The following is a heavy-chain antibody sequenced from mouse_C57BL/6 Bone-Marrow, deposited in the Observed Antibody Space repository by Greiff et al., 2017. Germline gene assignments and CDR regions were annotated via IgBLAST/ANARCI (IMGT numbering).Heavy chain of an antibody. CDR2: IHPNSGST. V-gene: IGHV1-64*01. J-gene: IGHJ1*03. CDR1: GYTFTSYW. CDR3: ARSEYGNYEWYFDV. D-gene: IGHD2-1*01. Sequence: QVQLQQSGAELVMPGASVKLSCKASGYTFTSYWMYWVKQRPGQGLEWIGMIHPNSGSTSYNEKFKSKATLTVDKSSSPAYMQLSSLTSEDSAVYDRARSEYGNYEWYFDVWGTGTTVTVSS.